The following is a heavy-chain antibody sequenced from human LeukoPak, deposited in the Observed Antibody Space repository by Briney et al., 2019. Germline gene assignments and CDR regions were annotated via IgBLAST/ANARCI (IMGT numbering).Heavy chain of an antibody. J-gene: IGHJ4*02. CDR2: ISGSGGST. CDR1: GFTFSSFG. Sequence: GGSLRLSCAASGFTFSSFGMYWVRQAPGKGLEWVSAISGSGGSTYYADSVKGRFTISRDNSKNTLYLQMNSLRAEDTAVYYCAKDSSKGYCSGGSCYACDYWGQGTLVTVSS. CDR3: AKDSSKGYCSGGSCYACDY. V-gene: IGHV3-23*01. D-gene: IGHD2-15*01.